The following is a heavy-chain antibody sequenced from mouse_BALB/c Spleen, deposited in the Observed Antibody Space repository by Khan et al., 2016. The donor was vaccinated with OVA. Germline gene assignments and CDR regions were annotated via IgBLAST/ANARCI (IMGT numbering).Heavy chain of an antibody. V-gene: IGHV9-1*02. CDR2: INTYTGEP. CDR3: ARISSYWYSDV. Sequence: QIQLVQSGPELKKPGETVKISCKASGYTFTNYGMNWVKQAPGKGLKWMGWINTYTGEPTYADDFKGRFAFSLETSASTAYLQINNLKNGDMATYFWARISSYWYSDVWGAGSTVTVSS. CDR1: GYTFTNYG. D-gene: IGHD6-2*01. J-gene: IGHJ1*01.